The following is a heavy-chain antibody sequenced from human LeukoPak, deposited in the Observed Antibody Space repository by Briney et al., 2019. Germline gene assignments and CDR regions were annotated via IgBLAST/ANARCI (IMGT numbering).Heavy chain of an antibody. D-gene: IGHD2-15*01. CDR2: IYYSGST. J-gene: IGHJ5*02. Sequence: SETLSLTCTVSGGSISSSAYYWGWIRHPPGKGLEWIGSIYYSGSTYYNPSLKSRVTISADTSENQFSLKLTSVTAADTAVYYCASLAYCSGGNCLGNWFDPWGQGTLVTVSS. CDR1: GGSISSSAYY. CDR3: ASLAYCSGGNCLGNWFDP. V-gene: IGHV4-39*01.